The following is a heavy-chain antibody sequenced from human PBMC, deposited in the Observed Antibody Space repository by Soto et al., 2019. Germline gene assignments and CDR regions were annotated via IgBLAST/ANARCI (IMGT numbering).Heavy chain of an antibody. CDR3: ATYGSGSYSPTTFDY. Sequence: QVQLQESGPGLVKPSQTLSLTCTFSGGSISSGGYYWSWIRQHPGKGLEWIGYIYYSGSTYYNPSLKRRVTITVDTSKNQFSLKLSSVTAAGTAVYYCATYGSGSYSPTTFDYWGQGTRFTFSS. V-gene: IGHV4-31*03. CDR1: GGSISSGGYY. CDR2: IYYSGST. D-gene: IGHD3-10*01. J-gene: IGHJ4*02.